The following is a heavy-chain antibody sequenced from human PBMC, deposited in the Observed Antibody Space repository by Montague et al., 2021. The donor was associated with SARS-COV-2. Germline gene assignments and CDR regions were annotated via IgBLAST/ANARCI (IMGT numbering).Heavy chain of an antibody. J-gene: IGHJ3*01. CDR2: ITSSSDYI. D-gene: IGHD5-24*01. V-gene: IGHV3-21*01. CDR3: ARGEMATISESFDL. Sequence: SLRLSCAASGLTFSSYSMVWVRQAPGKGLEWVSSITSSSDYIHYAVSVKGRFTISRDNERNSLYLLMNSLRAEDTAVYYCARGEMATISESFDLWGQGTMVTVSS. CDR1: GLTFSSYS.